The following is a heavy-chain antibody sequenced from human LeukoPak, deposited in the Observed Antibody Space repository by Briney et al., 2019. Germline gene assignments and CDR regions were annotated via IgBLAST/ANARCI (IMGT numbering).Heavy chain of an antibody. CDR3: AKTGSLMGRFFDY. CDR2: IHYSGNT. J-gene: IGHJ4*02. CDR1: GGSSRSGDYF. V-gene: IGHV4-30-4*02. Sequence: SETLSLTCAVSGGSSRSGDYFWSWIRQPPGKGLEWIGHIHYSGNTYYNPSLKSRVSISVDTSKNQFSLKLTSVSAADTAMYFCAKTGSLMGRFFDYWGQGIQVIVSS. D-gene: IGHD3-10*01.